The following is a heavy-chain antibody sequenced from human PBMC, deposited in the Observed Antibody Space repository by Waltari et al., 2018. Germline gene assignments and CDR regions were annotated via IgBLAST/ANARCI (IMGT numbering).Heavy chain of an antibody. CDR3: ARDKGRGYSYGLYGGYYYYGVDV. D-gene: IGHD5-18*01. Sequence: EVQLVESGGGLVQPGGSLRLSCAASGFTFSSYEMNWVRQAPGKGREWISYISSSGSTIYYADSVKGRFTISRDNAKNSLYLQMDSLRAEDTAVYYCARDKGRGYSYGLYGGYYYYGVDVWGQGTTVTVSS. J-gene: IGHJ6*02. CDR1: GFTFSSYE. CDR2: ISSSGSTI. V-gene: IGHV3-48*03.